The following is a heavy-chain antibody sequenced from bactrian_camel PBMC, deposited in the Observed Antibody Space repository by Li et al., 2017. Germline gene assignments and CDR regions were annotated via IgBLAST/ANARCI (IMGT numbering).Heavy chain of an antibody. CDR2: ILTTDENI. V-gene: IGHV3S63*01. D-gene: IGHD2*01. CDR1: GYTYDSYP. J-gene: IGHJ6*01. Sequence: HVQLVESGGGSVQAGVSLRLSCVASGYTYDSYPMGWFRQSLGQAREGVATILTTDENIVYADSVKGRFTISQDKANKIVYLQMNDLKPDDTGLYICAADEVVGRGGYCSTSRHRYTSWGEGTQVTVS. CDR3: AADEVVGRGGYCSTSRHRYTS.